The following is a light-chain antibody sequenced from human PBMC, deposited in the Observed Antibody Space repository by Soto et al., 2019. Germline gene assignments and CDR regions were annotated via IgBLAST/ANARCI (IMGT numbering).Light chain of an antibody. V-gene: IGKV1-39*01. CDR3: QQSYSTPPT. Sequence: DIQMTQSPSYLSASVGDRVTITCRASQSISSYLNWYQQKPGKAPKLLIYAASSLQSGVPSRFSGRGSGTDFTLTISSLQPEDFATYYCQQSYSTPPTFGGGTKVEIK. CDR1: QSISSY. J-gene: IGKJ4*01. CDR2: AAS.